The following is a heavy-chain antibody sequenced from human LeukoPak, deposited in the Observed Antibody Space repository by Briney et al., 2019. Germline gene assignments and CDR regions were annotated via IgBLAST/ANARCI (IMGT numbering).Heavy chain of an antibody. CDR3: ARSSGWRDAFDF. V-gene: IGHV4-31*03. J-gene: IGHJ3*01. D-gene: IGHD6-19*01. CDR1: GGSISISGFY. Sequence: SETLSLTCSDSGGSISISGFYWNWIRQLPGKGLEWIGYTYNSGNTYYNPSFGSRVTISTDTSMNQFFLKSHSVTAADTAVYYCARSSGWRDAFDFWGRGTMVTVSS. CDR2: TYNSGNT.